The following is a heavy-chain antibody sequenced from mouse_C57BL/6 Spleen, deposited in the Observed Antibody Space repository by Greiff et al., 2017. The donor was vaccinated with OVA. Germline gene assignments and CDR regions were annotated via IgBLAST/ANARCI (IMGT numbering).Heavy chain of an antibody. CDR3: ALPNAGFAY. J-gene: IGHJ3*01. CDR1: GYTFTSYW. CDR2: IYPSDSET. Sequence: QVQLQQPGAELVRPGSSVKLSCKASGYTFTSYWMDWVKQRPGQGLEWIGNIYPSDSETHYNQKFKDKATLTVDKSSRTAYMQLSSLTSEDSAVYYCALPNAGFAYWGQGTLVTVSA. V-gene: IGHV1-61*01.